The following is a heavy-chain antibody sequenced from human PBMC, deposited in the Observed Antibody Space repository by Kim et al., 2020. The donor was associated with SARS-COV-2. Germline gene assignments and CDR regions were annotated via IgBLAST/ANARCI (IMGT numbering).Heavy chain of an antibody. D-gene: IGHD2-2*01. J-gene: IGHJ5*02. V-gene: IGHV6-1*01. CDR2: TYYRSKWYN. Sequence: SQTLSLTCAISGDSVSSNSAAWNWIRQSPSRGLEWLGRTYYRSKWYNDYAVSVKSRITINPDTSKNQFSLQLNSVTPEDTAVYYCARGLGYCSSTSCAGGSWFDPWGQGTLVTVSS. CDR1: GDSVSSNSAA. CDR3: ARGLGYCSSTSCAGGSWFDP.